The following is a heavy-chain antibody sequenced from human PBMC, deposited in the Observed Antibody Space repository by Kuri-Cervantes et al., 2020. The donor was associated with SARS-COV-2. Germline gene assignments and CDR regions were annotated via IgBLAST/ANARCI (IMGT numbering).Heavy chain of an antibody. Sequence: GESLKISCAASGFTFNTYSMDWVRLAPGKGLEWLAYISKGSDTIYYADSVKGRFTISRDNSKNTLYLQMNSLRAEDTAVYYCARGGGNSEVWVEYFDYWGQGTLVTVSS. D-gene: IGHD4-23*01. CDR3: ARGGGNSEVWVEYFDY. CDR1: GFTFNTYS. CDR2: ISKGSDTI. V-gene: IGHV3-48*01. J-gene: IGHJ4*02.